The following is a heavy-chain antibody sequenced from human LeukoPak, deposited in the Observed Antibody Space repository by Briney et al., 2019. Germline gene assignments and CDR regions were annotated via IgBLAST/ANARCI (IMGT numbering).Heavy chain of an antibody. J-gene: IGHJ4*02. V-gene: IGHV3-33*01. CDR2: IWYDGSNK. CDR1: GFTFSSYG. CDR3: ARDRIQLYEALLDY. Sequence: GSLRLSCAASGFTFSSYGMHWVRQAPGKGLEWVAVIWYDGSNKYYADSVKGRFTISRDNSKNTLYLQMNSLRAEDTAVYYCARDRIQLYEALLDYWGQGTLVTVSS. D-gene: IGHD5-18*01.